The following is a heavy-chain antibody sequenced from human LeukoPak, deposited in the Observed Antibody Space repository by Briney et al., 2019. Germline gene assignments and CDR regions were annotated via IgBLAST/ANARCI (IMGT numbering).Heavy chain of an antibody. D-gene: IGHD6-19*01. CDR2: TYYRSKWYD. V-gene: IGHV6-1*01. Sequence: SQTLSLTCASSGDSVSSNSAAWNWIRQSPSRGLEWLGRTYYRSKWYDDYAVSVRSRITISPGTSKNQFSLQLSSVTPEDTAVYYCARVDQWPPSGWFDPWGQGIQVTVSS. CDR1: GDSVSSNSAA. CDR3: ARVDQWPPSGWFDP. J-gene: IGHJ5*02.